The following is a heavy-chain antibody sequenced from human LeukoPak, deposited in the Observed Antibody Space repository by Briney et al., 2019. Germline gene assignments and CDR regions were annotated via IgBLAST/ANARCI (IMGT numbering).Heavy chain of an antibody. D-gene: IGHD2-15*01. CDR3: AREAAL. CDR2: ISYDGSNK. V-gene: IGHV3-30*03. Sequence: GGSLRLSCSASGFTFSSYGMHWVRQAPGKGLEWVALISYDGSNKYYADSVKGRFTISRDNSKNTLYLQMNSLRAEDTAVYYCAREAALGGQGTLVTVSS. CDR1: GFTFSSYG. J-gene: IGHJ4*02.